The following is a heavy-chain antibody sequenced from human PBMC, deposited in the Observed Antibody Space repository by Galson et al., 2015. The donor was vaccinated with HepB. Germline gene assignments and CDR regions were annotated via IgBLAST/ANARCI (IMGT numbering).Heavy chain of an antibody. Sequence: SLRLSCAASGFTFSGSAMHWVRQASGRGLEWVGRIGSKANSYATAYAASVKGRFTISRDDSKNTAYMQMHSLKTEDTAVYYCTRLGDLSGYSSLWGQGTLVTVSS. V-gene: IGHV3-73*01. J-gene: IGHJ4*02. D-gene: IGHD6-13*01. CDR3: TRLGDLSGYSSL. CDR2: IGSKANSYAT. CDR1: GFTFSGSA.